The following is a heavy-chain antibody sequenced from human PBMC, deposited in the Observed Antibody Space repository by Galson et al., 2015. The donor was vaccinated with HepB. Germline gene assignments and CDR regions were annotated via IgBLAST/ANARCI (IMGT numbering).Heavy chain of an antibody. CDR3: ARDVYARFHS. D-gene: IGHD2-8*01. CDR2: TYYRSKWYN. Sequence: CAISGDSVSSNIAAWNWIRQSPSRGLEWLGRTYYRSKWYNDYAVSVKSRITINPDTSKNQFSLQLNSVTPDDTAVYYCARDVYARFHSWGQGTLVTGSS. CDR1: GDSVSSNIAA. J-gene: IGHJ5*01. V-gene: IGHV6-1*01.